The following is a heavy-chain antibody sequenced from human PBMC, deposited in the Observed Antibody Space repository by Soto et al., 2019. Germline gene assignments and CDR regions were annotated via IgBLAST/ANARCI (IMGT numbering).Heavy chain of an antibody. CDR2: IYYSGST. V-gene: IGHV4-61*01. CDR1: GGSVSSGSYY. Sequence: ASETLSLTCTVSGGSVSSGSYYWSWIRQPPGKGLEWIGYIYYSGSTNYNPSLKSRVTISVDTSKNQFSLKLSSVTAADTAVYYCARAPSDGLEPRGGCWFGPWGQGTLVTVSS. D-gene: IGHD1-1*01. CDR3: ARAPSDGLEPRGGCWFGP. J-gene: IGHJ5*02.